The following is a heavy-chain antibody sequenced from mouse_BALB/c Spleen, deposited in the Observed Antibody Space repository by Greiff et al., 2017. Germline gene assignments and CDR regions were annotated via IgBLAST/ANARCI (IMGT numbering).Heavy chain of an antibody. J-gene: IGHJ4*01. D-gene: IGHD2-2*01. V-gene: IGHV3-8*02. CDR1: GDSITSGY. CDR2: ISYSGST. Sequence: EVKLMESGPSLVKPSQTLSLTCSVTGDSITSGYWNWIRKFPGNKLEYMGYISYSGSTYYNPSLKSRISITRDTSKNQYYLQLNSVTTEDTATYYCARSPYGYYYYAMDYWGQGTSVTVSS. CDR3: ARSPYGYYYYAMDY.